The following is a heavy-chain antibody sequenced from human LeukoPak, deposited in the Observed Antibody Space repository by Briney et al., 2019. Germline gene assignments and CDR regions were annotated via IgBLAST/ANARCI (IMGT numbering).Heavy chain of an antibody. CDR2: INHSGST. CDR1: GGSFSGYY. CDR3: ARKTVAGSSSVGGMDV. D-gene: IGHD6-6*01. Sequence: SETLSLTCAVYGGSFSGYYWSWIRQPPGKGLEWIGEINHSGSTNYNPSLKGRVTISVDTSKNQFSLKLTSVTAADTAVYYCARKTVAGSSSVGGMDVWGQGTTVTVSS. J-gene: IGHJ6*02. V-gene: IGHV4-34*01.